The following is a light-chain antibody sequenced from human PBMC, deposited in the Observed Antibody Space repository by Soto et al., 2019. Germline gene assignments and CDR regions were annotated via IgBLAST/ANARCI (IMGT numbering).Light chain of an antibody. CDR2: EGS. CDR1: SSDVGSYNG. CDR3: NSYTLSGTYV. V-gene: IGLV2-18*02. Sequence: QSALTQPPSVSGSPGQSVTISCTGTSSDVGSYNGVPWYQQPPGTAPRLIIYEGSTRPSGVPDRFSGSKSGNTASLTISGLQAEDEADYYCNSYTLSGTYVFGTGTKVTVL. J-gene: IGLJ1*01.